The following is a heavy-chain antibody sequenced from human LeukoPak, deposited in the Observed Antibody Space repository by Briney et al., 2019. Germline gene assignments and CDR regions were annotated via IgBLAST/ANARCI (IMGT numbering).Heavy chain of an antibody. Sequence: PSETLSLTCTVSGGSISSYYWGWIRQPPGKGLEWIGSIYYSGSTDYNPSLKSRVTISVDTSKNHFSLNLSSVTAADTAVYFCARARMVVRRPFDYWGQGTLVTVSS. CDR3: ARARMVVRRPFDY. CDR2: IYYSGST. CDR1: GGSISSYY. D-gene: IGHD2-15*01. J-gene: IGHJ4*02. V-gene: IGHV4-39*07.